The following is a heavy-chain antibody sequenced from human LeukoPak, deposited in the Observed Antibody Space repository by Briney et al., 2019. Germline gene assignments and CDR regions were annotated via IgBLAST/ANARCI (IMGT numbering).Heavy chain of an antibody. Sequence: SETLSLTCTVSGASISISSSHWGWIRQPPGKGLEWIGNIYYSGSAYYNPSLKSRVTISVDTSKNQFSLQLSSVTAADTAVYYCARAYCGGGSCYHSRGWFDPWGQGTLVTVSS. CDR1: GASISISSSH. D-gene: IGHD2-15*01. V-gene: IGHV4-39*07. CDR2: IYYSGSA. J-gene: IGHJ5*02. CDR3: ARAYCGGGSCYHSRGWFDP.